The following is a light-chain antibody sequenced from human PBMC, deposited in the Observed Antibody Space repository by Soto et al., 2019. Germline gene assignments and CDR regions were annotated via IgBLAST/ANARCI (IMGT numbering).Light chain of an antibody. CDR3: LQSSQLPLT. Sequence: VMTQTPPSLSVTPGQPASFSCKSSQSLLHSDGRTYFYWYLQRPGQPPQLLIYEVSNRFAGVPARFSGSGSGTDFTLRISRVEAEDVGVYYCLQSSQLPLTFGGGTKVEIK. J-gene: IGKJ4*01. V-gene: IGKV2D-29*01. CDR2: EVS. CDR1: QSLLHSDGRTY.